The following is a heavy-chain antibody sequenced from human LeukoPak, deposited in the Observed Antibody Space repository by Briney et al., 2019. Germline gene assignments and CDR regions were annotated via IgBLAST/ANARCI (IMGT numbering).Heavy chain of an antibody. CDR2: IYYSGST. V-gene: IGHV4-31*03. CDR1: GGSISSGGYY. Sequence: SETLSLTCTVSGGSISSGGYYWSWIRQHPGKGLEWIGYIYYSGSTYYNPSLKSRVTISVDTSKNQFSLKLSSVTAADTAVYYCARAPRGYSAVTQESWSDPWGQGTLVTVSS. J-gene: IGHJ5*02. CDR3: ARAPRGYSAVTQESWSDP. D-gene: IGHD5-18*01.